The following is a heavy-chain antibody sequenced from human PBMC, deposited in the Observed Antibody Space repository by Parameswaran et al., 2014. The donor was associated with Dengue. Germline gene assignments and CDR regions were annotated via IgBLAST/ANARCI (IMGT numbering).Heavy chain of an antibody. Sequence: APKWIRQPPGKGLEWVSAIGTGGDTYYADSVMGRFTISRDNAKKSLYLHMNSLIAEDMAVYYCARVRKATFIYYYMDVWGKGTTVTVSS. V-gene: IGHV3-47*01. D-gene: IGHD5-24*01. CDR2: IGTGGDT. J-gene: IGHJ6*03. CDR1: A. CDR3: ARVRKATFIYYYMDV.